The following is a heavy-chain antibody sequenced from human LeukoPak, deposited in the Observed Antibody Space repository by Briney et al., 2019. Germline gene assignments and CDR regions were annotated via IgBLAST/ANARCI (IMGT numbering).Heavy chain of an antibody. CDR1: GYSISSGYY. CDR3: ARGEYYDSSGYYYEYFQH. D-gene: IGHD3-22*01. Sequence: PSETLSLTCAVSGYSISSGYYWGWIRQPPGKGLEWIGSIYHSGSTYYNPSLKSRVTISVDTSKNQFSLKLSSVTAADTAVYYCARGEYYDSSGYYYEYFQHWGQGTLVTVSS. J-gene: IGHJ1*01. V-gene: IGHV4-38-2*01. CDR2: IYHSGST.